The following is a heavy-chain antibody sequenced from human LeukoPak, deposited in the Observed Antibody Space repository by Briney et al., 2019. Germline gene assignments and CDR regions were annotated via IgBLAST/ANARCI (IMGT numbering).Heavy chain of an antibody. V-gene: IGHV3-11*04. CDR2: ISSSGSTI. Sequence: GGSLRLSCAASGFTFSNYAMSWVRQAPGKGLEWVSYISSSGSTIYYADSVKGRFTISRDNAKNSLYLQMNSLRAEDTAVYYCARDSAFVELLLYYYYMDVWGKGTTVTVSS. CDR1: GFTFSNYA. J-gene: IGHJ6*03. CDR3: ARDSAFVELLLYYYYMDV. D-gene: IGHD3-10*01.